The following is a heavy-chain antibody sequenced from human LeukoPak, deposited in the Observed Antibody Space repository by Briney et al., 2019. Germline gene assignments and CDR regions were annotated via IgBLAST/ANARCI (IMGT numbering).Heavy chain of an antibody. J-gene: IGHJ4*02. V-gene: IGHV3-30*02. CDR1: GFTFSSYG. Sequence: GGSLRLSCAASGFTFSSYGTHWVRQAPGKGLEWVAFIRYDGSNKYYADSVKGRFTISRDNSKNTLYLQMNSLRAEDTAVYYCAKVRGALYFFDYWGQGALVTVSS. CDR3: AKVRGALYFFDY. D-gene: IGHD1-26*01. CDR2: IRYDGSNK.